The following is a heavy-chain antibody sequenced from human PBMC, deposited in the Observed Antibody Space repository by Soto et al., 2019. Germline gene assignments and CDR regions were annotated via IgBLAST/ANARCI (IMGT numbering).Heavy chain of an antibody. CDR3: AKDRGYSGYHLFLHAFDI. V-gene: IGHV3-9*01. D-gene: IGHD5-12*01. Sequence: EVQLVESGGGLVQPGRSLRLSCAASGFTFEDYAMHWVRQAPGKGLEWVSGISWNSGSIGSADSVKGRFTISRDNAKNSLYLQMNSLRAEDTALYYCAKDRGYSGYHLFLHAFDIWGQGTMVTVSS. CDR1: GFTFEDYA. CDR2: ISWNSGSI. J-gene: IGHJ3*02.